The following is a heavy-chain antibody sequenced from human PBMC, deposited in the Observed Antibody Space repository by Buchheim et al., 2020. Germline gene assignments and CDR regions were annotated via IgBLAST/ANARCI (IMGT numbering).Heavy chain of an antibody. CDR1: GGSISSSY. V-gene: IGHV4-59*01. CDR2: ISYNGIS. D-gene: IGHD6-19*01. Sequence: QVQLQESGPGLVKPSETLSLTCTVSGGSISSSYWSWMRRRPGKGLEWIGHISYNGISNYSPSLKSRITISVDTSKNQFSLNLNSVSAADTAVYYCATGDKSGWTVWGQGTT. CDR3: ATGDKSGWTV. J-gene: IGHJ6*02.